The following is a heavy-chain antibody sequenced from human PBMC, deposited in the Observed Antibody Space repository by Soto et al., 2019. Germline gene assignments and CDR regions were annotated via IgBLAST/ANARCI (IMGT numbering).Heavy chain of an antibody. CDR3: ARVVGAAAGQRAWFVP. CDR2: ISVNNGNT. CDR1: GYTFTSYA. J-gene: IGHJ5*02. V-gene: IGHV1-18*01. Sequence: ASVKVSCKASGYTFTSYAITWVRQAPGQGLEWMGWISVNNGNTKYAQKLQGRVTMTTDTSTSTAYMELRSLRSDDTAVYYYARVVGAAAGQRAWFVPWGQGTLVTVSS. D-gene: IGHD6-13*01.